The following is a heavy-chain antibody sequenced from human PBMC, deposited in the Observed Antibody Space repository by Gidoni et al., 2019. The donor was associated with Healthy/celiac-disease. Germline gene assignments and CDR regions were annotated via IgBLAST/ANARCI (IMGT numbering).Heavy chain of an antibody. Sequence: QVQLQESGPGLVTPSPTLSLTCTVSGGSISSGGYYWSWIRQHPGKGLEWIGYIYYSGSTYYNPSLKSRVTISVDTSKNQFSLKLSSVTAADTAVYYCASDRIAAAGPSWAFDIWGQGTMVTVSS. CDR2: IYYSGST. D-gene: IGHD6-13*01. CDR1: GGSISSGGYY. V-gene: IGHV4-31*03. J-gene: IGHJ3*02. CDR3: ASDRIAAAGPSWAFDI.